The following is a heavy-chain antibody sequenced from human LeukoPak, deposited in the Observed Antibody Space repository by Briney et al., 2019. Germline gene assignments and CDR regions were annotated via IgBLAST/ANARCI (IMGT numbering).Heavy chain of an antibody. CDR3: ARDLGTPYYYYGMDV. J-gene: IGHJ6*02. V-gene: IGHV1-18*01. CDR1: GYTFTSYG. CDR2: ISAYNGNT. Sequence: GASVKVSCKASGYTFTSYGISWVRQAPGQGLEWMGWISAYNGNTNYAQKLQGRVTMTTDTSTSTAYMEPRSLRSDDTAVYYCARDLGTPYYYYGMDVWGQGTTVTVSS. D-gene: IGHD7-27*01.